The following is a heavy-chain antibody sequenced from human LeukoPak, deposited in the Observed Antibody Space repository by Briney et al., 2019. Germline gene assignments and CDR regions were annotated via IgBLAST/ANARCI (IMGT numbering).Heavy chain of an antibody. CDR3: ARHPFDYGDYNWFDP. J-gene: IGHJ5*02. CDR1: GGSISSGSYY. Sequence: SQTLSLTCTVSGGSISSGSYYWGWIRRPPGKGLEWIGSIYYSGSTYYNPSLKSRVTISVDTSKNQFSLKLSSVTAADTAVYYCARHPFDYGDYNWFDPWGQGTLVTVSS. D-gene: IGHD4-17*01. V-gene: IGHV4-39*01. CDR2: IYYSGST.